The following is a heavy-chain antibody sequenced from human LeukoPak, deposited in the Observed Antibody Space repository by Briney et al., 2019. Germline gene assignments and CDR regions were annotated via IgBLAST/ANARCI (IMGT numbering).Heavy chain of an antibody. CDR1: GFTFSSYS. CDR2: ISSSSSYM. J-gene: IGHJ4*02. Sequence: GGSLRLSCAASGFTFSSYSMNWVRQAPGRGLEWVSSISSSSSYMYYADSVKGRFTISRDNAKNSLYMQVNSLRAEDTAVYYCARGGYSSSWYHDSWGQGTLVTVSS. CDR3: ARGGYSSSWYHDS. D-gene: IGHD6-13*01. V-gene: IGHV3-21*01.